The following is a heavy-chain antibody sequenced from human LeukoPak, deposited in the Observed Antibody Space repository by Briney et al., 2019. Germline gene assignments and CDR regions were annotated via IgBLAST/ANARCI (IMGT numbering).Heavy chain of an antibody. CDR2: ITPMFGTA. CDR1: GYTFFSYG. D-gene: IGHD2-21*01. V-gene: IGHV1-69*13. J-gene: IGHJ1*01. Sequence: SVKVSCKASGYTFFSYGFSWVRQAPGQGLEWMGGITPMFGTAKYAQNFQGRVTITADESTSTAYMELSSLRSEDTAVYYCARDSSEFRSLIPHWGQGTLVTVSS. CDR3: ARDSSEFRSLIPH.